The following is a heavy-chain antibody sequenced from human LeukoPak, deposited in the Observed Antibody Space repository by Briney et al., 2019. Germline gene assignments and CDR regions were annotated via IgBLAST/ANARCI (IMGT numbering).Heavy chain of an antibody. Sequence: GGSLRPSCVASGFTFSSYAMHWVRQAPGKGLEWVAVISYDGSNKYYADSVKGRFTISRDNSKNTLYLQMNSLRAEDTAVYYCARRRGIAVAGPLDYWGQGTLVTVSS. D-gene: IGHD6-19*01. CDR2: ISYDGSNK. J-gene: IGHJ4*02. CDR3: ARRRGIAVAGPLDY. V-gene: IGHV3-30-3*01. CDR1: GFTFSSYA.